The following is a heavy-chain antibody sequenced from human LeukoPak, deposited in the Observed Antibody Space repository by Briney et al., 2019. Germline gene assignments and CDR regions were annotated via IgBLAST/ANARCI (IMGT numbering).Heavy chain of an antibody. J-gene: IGHJ4*02. Sequence: ASVKVSCKASGYTFTSYGISWVRQAPGQGLGRMGWISAYNGNTNYAQKLQGRVTMTTDTSTSTAYMELRSLRSDDTAVYYCARVDDILTGYYLIDYWGQGTLVTVSS. CDR1: GYTFTSYG. D-gene: IGHD3-9*01. V-gene: IGHV1-18*01. CDR3: ARVDDILTGYYLIDY. CDR2: ISAYNGNT.